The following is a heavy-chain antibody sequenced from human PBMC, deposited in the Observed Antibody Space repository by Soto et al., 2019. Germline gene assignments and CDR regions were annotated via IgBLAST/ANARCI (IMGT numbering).Heavy chain of an antibody. Sequence: EVQLLESGGGLVKPGGSLRLSCVASGFTFGSYAMSWVRQAPGQGLDWVSTISGGDTTQYAESVKGRFTMSREKAKNTLYLQMSTLRVEDTAVYYCAPALDMATFWTAWGQSSLVTVSS. CDR1: GFTFGSYA. J-gene: IGHJ5*02. V-gene: IGHV3-23*01. CDR2: ISGGDTT. D-gene: IGHD3-3*01. CDR3: APALDMATFWTA.